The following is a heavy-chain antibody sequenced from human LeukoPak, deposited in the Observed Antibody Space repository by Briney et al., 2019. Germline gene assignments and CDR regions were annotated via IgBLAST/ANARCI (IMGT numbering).Heavy chain of an antibody. CDR3: AKDATYGSGWYGYYYYYMDV. Sequence: GGSLRLSCAASGFTFDDYAMHWVRQAPGKGLEWVSLISWDGGSTYYADSVKGRFTISRDNSKNSLYLQMNSLRAEDTALYYRAKDATYGSGWYGYYYYYMDVWGKGTTVTVSS. CDR2: ISWDGGST. J-gene: IGHJ6*03. D-gene: IGHD6-19*01. CDR1: GFTFDDYA. V-gene: IGHV3-43D*04.